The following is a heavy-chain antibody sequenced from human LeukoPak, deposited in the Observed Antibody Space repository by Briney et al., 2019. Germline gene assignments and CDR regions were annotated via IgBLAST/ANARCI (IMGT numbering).Heavy chain of an antibody. CDR1: GGSISSSGYY. V-gene: IGHV4-39*07. CDR2: IYYSGST. Sequence: LETLSLTCTVSGGSISSSGYYWGWIRQPPGRGLEWIGSIYYSGSTNYNPSLKSRVTISVDTSKNQFSLKLSSVTAADTAVYYCARGRIAVAGNDYWGQGTLVTVSS. D-gene: IGHD6-19*01. J-gene: IGHJ4*02. CDR3: ARGRIAVAGNDY.